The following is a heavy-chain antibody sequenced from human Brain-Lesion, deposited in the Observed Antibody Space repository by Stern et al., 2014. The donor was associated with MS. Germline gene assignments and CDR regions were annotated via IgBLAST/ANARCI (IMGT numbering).Heavy chain of an antibody. V-gene: IGHV5-51*01. CDR1: GYRLDNYW. Sequence: EVQLVQSGAEVKKPGESLKISCKGSGYRLDNYWIGWVRQEPGKGLEWMGIIYSADSDTRYNPDLQGQVPISADKSSSTVYLQWSSLKASDTAMYYCARTYSSGWYGGHAFDIWGQGTMVTVSS. J-gene: IGHJ3*02. CDR3: ARTYSSGWYGGHAFDI. CDR2: IYSADSDT. D-gene: IGHD6-19*01.